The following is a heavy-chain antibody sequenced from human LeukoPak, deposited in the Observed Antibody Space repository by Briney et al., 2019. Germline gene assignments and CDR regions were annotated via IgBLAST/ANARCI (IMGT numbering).Heavy chain of an antibody. CDR2: ISAYNGNT. V-gene: IGHV1-18*01. D-gene: IGHD3-16*01. CDR1: GYTFTSYG. J-gene: IGHJ4*02. CDR3: ARDHRVSGDYVWGNRGLDY. Sequence: GASVKVSCKASGYTFTSYGISWVRQAPGQGLEWMGWISAYNGNTNYAQKLQGRVTMTTDTSTSTAYMELRSLRSDDTAVYYCARDHRVSGDYVWGNRGLDYWGQGTLVTVSS.